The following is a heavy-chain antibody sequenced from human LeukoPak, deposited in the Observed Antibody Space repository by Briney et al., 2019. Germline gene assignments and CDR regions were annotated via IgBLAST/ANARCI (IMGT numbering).Heavy chain of an antibody. J-gene: IGHJ4*02. CDR3: ARVSGYCSSTSCYFDY. Sequence: GGSLRLSCAASGFTFDDYAMHWVRQAPGKGLEWVSGISWNSGSIGYADSVKGRFTISRDNAKNSLYLQMNSLRAEDTAVYYCARVSGYCSSTSCYFDYWGQGTLVTVSS. V-gene: IGHV3-9*01. CDR2: ISWNSGSI. CDR1: GFTFDDYA. D-gene: IGHD2-2*03.